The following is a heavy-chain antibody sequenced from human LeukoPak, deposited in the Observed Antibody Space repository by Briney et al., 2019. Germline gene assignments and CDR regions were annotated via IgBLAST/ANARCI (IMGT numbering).Heavy chain of an antibody. CDR2: IVSVVGHT. J-gene: IGHJ3*02. V-gene: IGHV3-30-3*01. CDR3: ARERQDTILHSGAFDI. D-gene: IGHD3-10*01. CDR1: GGTFSSYF. Sequence: WGSLILSCAASGGTFSSYFINWVRQAPGKGLEWVADIVSVVGHTYYAQSLKGGVTISTDNSTSTLYLQMNSLTAEDQADNFCARERQDTILHSGAFDIWGQGTMVTVSS.